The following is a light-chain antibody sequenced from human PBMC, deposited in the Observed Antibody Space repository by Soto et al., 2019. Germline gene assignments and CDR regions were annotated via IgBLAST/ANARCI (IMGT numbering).Light chain of an antibody. CDR2: DVS. CDR3: SSYTSATTYV. Sequence: QSVLTKPASGSGSPGRSITFSCTGTSRNVGAYNYDSWYQQYPGEAPKVIIYDVSHRPAGVSNRFSGSKSGNTASLTISGLQTQDEADSYCSSYTSATTYVSGPGTKVTVL. J-gene: IGLJ1*01. V-gene: IGLV2-14*01. CDR1: SRNVGAYNY.